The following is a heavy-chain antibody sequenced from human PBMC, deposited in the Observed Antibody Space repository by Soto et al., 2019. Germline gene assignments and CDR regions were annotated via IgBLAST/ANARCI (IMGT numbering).Heavy chain of an antibody. V-gene: IGHV1-18*01. Sequence: ASVKVSSKASSYRFTSYCIGWDPLLPGQRLELRGWISAYKGKTNYAQKLQGKVTMTTETSTRTGYMVRRSLRADDTTVYYCARDQLEYSSSDDAFDIWGQGTMVTVAS. D-gene: IGHD6-6*01. CDR2: ISAYKGKT. J-gene: IGHJ3*02. CDR1: SYRFTSYC. CDR3: ARDQLEYSSSDDAFDI.